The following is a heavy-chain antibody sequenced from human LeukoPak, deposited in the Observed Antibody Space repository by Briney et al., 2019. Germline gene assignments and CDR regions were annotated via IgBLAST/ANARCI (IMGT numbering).Heavy chain of an antibody. J-gene: IGHJ4*02. D-gene: IGHD2-15*01. CDR2: ITWNGGTI. CDR3: ARGYCSGDTCRPFDY. Sequence: PGGSLRLSCAASGFTFDDYGMSWVRQPPGKGLEWVSGITWNGGTIGYVDSVKSRFTISRDKAKNSLYLQMNSLRAEDTALYYCARGYCSGDTCRPFDYWGQGALVTVSS. CDR1: GFTFDDYG. V-gene: IGHV3-20*04.